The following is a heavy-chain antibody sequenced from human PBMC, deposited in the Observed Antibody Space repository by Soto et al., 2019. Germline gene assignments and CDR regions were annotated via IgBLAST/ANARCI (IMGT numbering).Heavy chain of an antibody. J-gene: IGHJ6*02. CDR3: ARDLWGYCGADCYLQDF. D-gene: IGHD2-21*02. CDR1: ADSISSYS. V-gene: IGHV4-59*01. Sequence: SETLSLTCSVSADSISSYSWSWIRQPPGKGLEWIGYMYNTGSTIYNPSLKSRVTITVDTSKNQFSLKLNSVTAADTAVYYCARDLWGYCGADCYLQDFSGRGSTVIVSS. CDR2: MYNTGST.